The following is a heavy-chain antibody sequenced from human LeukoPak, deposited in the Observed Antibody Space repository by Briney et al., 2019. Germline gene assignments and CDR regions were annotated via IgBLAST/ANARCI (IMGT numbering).Heavy chain of an antibody. Sequence: PGGSLRLSCAASGLTVSSNYVSWVRQAPGKGLEWVSVIYSGGSTYCADSVKGRSTISRDNSKNTLYLQMNSLRAEDTAVYYCARGWDYFDYWGQGTLVTVSS. J-gene: IGHJ4*02. D-gene: IGHD3-16*01. CDR1: GLTVSSNY. V-gene: IGHV3-53*01. CDR3: ARGWDYFDY. CDR2: IYSGGST.